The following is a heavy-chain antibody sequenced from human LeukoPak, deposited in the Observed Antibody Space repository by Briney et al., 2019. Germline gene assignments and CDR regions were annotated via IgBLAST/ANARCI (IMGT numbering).Heavy chain of an antibody. D-gene: IGHD5-18*01. CDR2: ISGSGGST. V-gene: IGHV3-23*01. J-gene: IGHJ4*02. CDR1: GFTFSSYG. Sequence: PGGSLRLSCAASGFTFSSYGMNWVRQAPGKGLEWVSAISGSGGSTYYADSVKGRFTISRDNSKNTLYLQMNSLRAEDTAVYYCAKDGRSYGYTPLFDYWGQGTLVTVSS. CDR3: AKDGRSYGYTPLFDY.